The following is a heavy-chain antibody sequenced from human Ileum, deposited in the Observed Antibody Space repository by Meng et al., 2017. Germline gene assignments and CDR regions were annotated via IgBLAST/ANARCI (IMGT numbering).Heavy chain of an antibody. D-gene: IGHD3-10*02. V-gene: IGHV4-4*02. CDR2: VYNNGSH. CDR3: ARADYVRYFDL. Sequence: VPVHGSGPGMVEPSGTIALPRGGWGGTTQSDHWWTWIRQPPAPGLEWCGEVYNNGSHPYNPLLKSRVTISMDNSKSRFSLSLNSVTAADTAIYYCARADYVRYFDLWGRGTLVTVSS. J-gene: IGHJ2*01. CDR1: GGTTQSDHW.